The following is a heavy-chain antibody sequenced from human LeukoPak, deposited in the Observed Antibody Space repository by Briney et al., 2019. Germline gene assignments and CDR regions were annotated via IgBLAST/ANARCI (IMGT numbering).Heavy chain of an antibody. CDR1: GYTFTSYG. CDR2: ISAYNGNT. D-gene: IGHD6-13*01. Sequence: GASVKVSCKASGYTFTSYGISWVRQAPGQGLEWMGWISAYNGNTNYAQKLQGRVTMTTDTSASTAYMELSSLRSEDTAVYYCARGWQQLVPGYWGQGTLVTVSS. V-gene: IGHV1-18*01. J-gene: IGHJ4*02. CDR3: ARGWQQLVPGY.